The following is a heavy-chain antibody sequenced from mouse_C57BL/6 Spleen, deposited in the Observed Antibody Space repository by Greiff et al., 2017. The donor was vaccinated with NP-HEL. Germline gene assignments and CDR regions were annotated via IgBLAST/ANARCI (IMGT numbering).Heavy chain of an antibody. CDR2: ISNLAYSI. J-gene: IGHJ1*03. Sequence: EVQLVESGGGLVQPGGSLKLSCAASGFTFSDYGMAWVRQAPRKGPEWVAFISNLAYSIYYADTVTGRFTISRENAKNTLYLEMSSLRSEDTAMYYGARRGIDYGSSNWYFDVWGTGTTVTVSS. CDR3: ARRGIDYGSSNWYFDV. D-gene: IGHD1-1*01. CDR1: GFTFSDYG. V-gene: IGHV5-15*04.